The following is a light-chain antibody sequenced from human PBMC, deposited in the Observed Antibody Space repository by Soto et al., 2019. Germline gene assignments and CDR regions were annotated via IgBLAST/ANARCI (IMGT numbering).Light chain of an antibody. CDR1: QSVSRF. CDR2: AAS. CDR3: QQYDHWPPYS. V-gene: IGKV3-15*01. Sequence: TQSLVTPSVFLGDGATLSCRASQSVSRFLAWYQQTPGQRPRLLIYAASSRVLGVPARFTGSGSGTDFTLTISDVQSEDAAIYYCQQYDHWPPYSFGQGTRLEI. J-gene: IGKJ2*01.